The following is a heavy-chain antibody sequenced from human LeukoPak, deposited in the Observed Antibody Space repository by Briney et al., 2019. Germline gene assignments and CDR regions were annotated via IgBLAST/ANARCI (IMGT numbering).Heavy chain of an antibody. V-gene: IGHV3-30*02. Sequence: GGSLRLSCAASGFTFSSYGMHWVRQAPGKGLEGVAFIRYDGSNKYYADSVKGRFTISRDNSKNTLYLQMNSLRAEDTAVYYCAKDSNYYFWSGYSFDYWGQGTLVTVSS. D-gene: IGHD3-3*01. CDR1: GFTFSSYG. CDR2: IRYDGSNK. CDR3: AKDSNYYFWSGYSFDY. J-gene: IGHJ4*02.